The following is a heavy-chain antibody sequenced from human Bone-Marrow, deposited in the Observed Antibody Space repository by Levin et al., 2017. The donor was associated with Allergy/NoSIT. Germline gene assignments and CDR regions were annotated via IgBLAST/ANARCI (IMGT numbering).Heavy chain of an antibody. D-gene: IGHD4-23*01. CDR2: ISYFGST. CDR1: GGSISRSSHY. CDR3: ARDGGFTYLDS. J-gene: IGHJ4*02. V-gene: IGHV4-39*02. Sequence: SETLSLTCTVSGGSISRSSHYWVWLRQSPGEGLEWIGSISYFGSTYYNPSFKSRVTISVDSYKNHFSLDLSFVTAADTALYYCARDGGFTYLDSWGRGTPVTISA.